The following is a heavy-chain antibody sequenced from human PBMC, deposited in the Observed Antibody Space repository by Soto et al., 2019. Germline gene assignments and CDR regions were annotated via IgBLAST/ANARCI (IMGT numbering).Heavy chain of an antibody. Sequence: EVQLLESGGGLVLPGGSLRLSCAASGFTFNAYTMTWVRHAPGKGLELVSAIGGSGGNRYYAASVKGRFTISRDNSKDALDLQMNSLRVEDTAVYYCARVASDYINSVDHWGQGILVTVSS. V-gene: IGHV3-23*01. CDR2: IGGSGGNR. CDR3: ARVASDYINSVDH. CDR1: GFTFNAYT. J-gene: IGHJ4*02. D-gene: IGHD4-4*01.